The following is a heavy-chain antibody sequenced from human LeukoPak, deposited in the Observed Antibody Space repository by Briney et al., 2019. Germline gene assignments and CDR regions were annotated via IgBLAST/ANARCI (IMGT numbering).Heavy chain of an antibody. J-gene: IGHJ4*02. CDR1: GFTFSSYS. V-gene: IGHV3-21*01. CDR3: ARVSLVRGVINYFDY. D-gene: IGHD3-10*01. CDR2: ISSSSSYI. Sequence: PGGSLRLSCAASGFTFSSYSMNWVRQAPGKGLEWVSSISSSSSYIYYADSVKGRFTISRDNAKNSLYLQMNSLRAEDTAVYYCARVSLVRGVINYFDYWGQGTLVTVSS.